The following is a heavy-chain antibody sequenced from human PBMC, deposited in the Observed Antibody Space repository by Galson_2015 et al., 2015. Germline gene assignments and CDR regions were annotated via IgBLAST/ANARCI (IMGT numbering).Heavy chain of an antibody. D-gene: IGHD3-10*01. Sequence: SLRLSCAASGSTFDDCAMHWVRQAPGKGLEWVSGISWNSGRIGYADSVKGRFTISRDNAKNSLYLQLNSLRAEDTALYYCAKDYYGSGSNAAFDIWGQGTVVTVSS. CDR1: GSTFDDCA. CDR2: ISWNSGRI. CDR3: AKDYYGSGSNAAFDI. V-gene: IGHV3-9*01. J-gene: IGHJ3*02.